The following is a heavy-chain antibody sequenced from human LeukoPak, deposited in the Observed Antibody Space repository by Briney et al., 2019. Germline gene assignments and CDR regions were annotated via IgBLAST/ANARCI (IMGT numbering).Heavy chain of an antibody. J-gene: IGHJ5*02. CDR1: GGSISSYY. CDR3: ARHVVVVVPAATDNWFDP. CDR2: INHSGST. Sequence: SGTLSLTCTVSGGSISSYYWSWIRQPPGKGLEWIGEINHSGSTNYNPSLKSRVTISVDTSKNQFSLKLSSVTAADTAVYYCARHVVVVVPAATDNWFDPWGQGTLVTVSS. V-gene: IGHV4-34*01. D-gene: IGHD2-2*01.